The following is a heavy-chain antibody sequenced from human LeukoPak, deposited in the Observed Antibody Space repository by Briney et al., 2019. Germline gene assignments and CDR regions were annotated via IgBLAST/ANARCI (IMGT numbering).Heavy chain of an antibody. CDR3: ARENRLGMDV. D-gene: IGHD1-14*01. CDR2: IYYSGST. J-gene: IGHJ6*02. V-gene: IGHV4-59*01. CDR1: GGSISSYY. Sequence: SETLSLTCTVSGGSISSYYWSWIRQPPGKGLEWIGYIYYSGSTNYNPPLKSRVTISVDTSKNQFSLKLSSVTAADTAVYYCARENRLGMDVWGQGTTVTVSS.